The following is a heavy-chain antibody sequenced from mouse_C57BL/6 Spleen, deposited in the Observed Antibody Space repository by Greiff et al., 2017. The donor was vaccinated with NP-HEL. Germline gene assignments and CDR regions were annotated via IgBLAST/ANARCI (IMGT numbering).Heavy chain of an antibody. CDR3: TRVGRGGYYAMDY. CDR2: ISSGGDYI. D-gene: IGHD4-1*01. Sequence: EVQRVESGEGLVKPGGSLKLSCAASGFTFSSYAMSWVRQTPEKRLEWVAYISSGGDYIYYADTVKGRFTISRDNARNTLYLQMSSLKSEDTAMYYCTRVGRGGYYAMDYWGQGTSVTVSS. CDR1: GFTFSSYA. J-gene: IGHJ4*01. V-gene: IGHV5-9-1*02.